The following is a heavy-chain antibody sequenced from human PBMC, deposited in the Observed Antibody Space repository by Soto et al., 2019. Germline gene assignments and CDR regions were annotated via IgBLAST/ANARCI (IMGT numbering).Heavy chain of an antibody. CDR3: AKDIAPGIAAAGTGVVYYYYYGMDV. D-gene: IGHD6-13*01. Sequence: GGSLRLSCAASGFTFDDYAMHWVRQAPGKGLEWVSGISWNSGSIGYADSVKGRFTISRDNAKNSLYLQMNSLGAEDTALYYCAKDIAPGIAAAGTGVVYYYYYGMDVWGQGTTVTVSS. CDR1: GFTFDDYA. CDR2: ISWNSGSI. V-gene: IGHV3-9*01. J-gene: IGHJ6*02.